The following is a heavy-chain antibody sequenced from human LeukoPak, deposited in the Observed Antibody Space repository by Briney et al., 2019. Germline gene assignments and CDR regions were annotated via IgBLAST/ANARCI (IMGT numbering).Heavy chain of an antibody. Sequence: GGSLRLSCTASGFIFSNFAMSWVRQAPGQGLEWVSSITASGGATSYADSVRGRFVISRDNSRNTLYLQMNSLRVEDTALYYCARRGDDSTAYYTFWDYWAQGTLVTVSS. J-gene: IGHJ4*02. V-gene: IGHV3-23*01. CDR1: GFIFSNFA. CDR2: ITASGGAT. CDR3: ARRGDDSTAYYTFWDY. D-gene: IGHD3-22*01.